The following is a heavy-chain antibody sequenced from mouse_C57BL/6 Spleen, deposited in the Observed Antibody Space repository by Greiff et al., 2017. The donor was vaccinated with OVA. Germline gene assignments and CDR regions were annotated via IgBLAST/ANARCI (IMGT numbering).Heavy chain of an antibody. J-gene: IGHJ3*02. CDR2: IDPEDGDT. CDR3: ASGDYDYDG. D-gene: IGHD2-4*01. CDR1: GFNIKDYY. V-gene: IGHV14-1*01. Sequence: VQLQQSGAELVRPGASVKLSCTASGFNIKDYYMHWVKQRPEQGLEWIGRIDPEDGDTEYAPKFQGKATMTADTSSNTAYLQLSSLTSEDSAVYYCASGDYDYDGWGQGTLVTVSA.